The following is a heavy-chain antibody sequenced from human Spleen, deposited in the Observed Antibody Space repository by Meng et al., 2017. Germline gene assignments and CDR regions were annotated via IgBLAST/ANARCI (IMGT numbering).Heavy chain of an antibody. CDR3: SRRINTAGGWFDS. Sequence: QPQLQESGPGLVKPSEALSRTCSVSGGSISTSGYYWGWIRQPPGKGLEWIGSISHSGTTYYTPSLRRRVTVSIDTSKNQFSLEVTSVTAADTAVYYCSRRINTAGGWFDSWGQGTLVTVSS. CDR1: GGSISTSGYY. CDR2: ISHSGTT. V-gene: IGHV4-39*01. D-gene: IGHD5-18*01. J-gene: IGHJ5*01.